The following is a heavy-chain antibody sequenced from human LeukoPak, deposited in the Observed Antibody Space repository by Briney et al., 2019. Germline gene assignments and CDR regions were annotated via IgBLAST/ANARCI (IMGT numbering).Heavy chain of an antibody. Sequence: PSETLSLTCAVYGGSFSGYYWSWIRQPPGKGLEWIGEINHSGSTNYNPSLKSRVTISVDTSKNQFSLKLSSVTAADTAVYYCARATWYNWNDFAANDAFDIWGQGTMVTVSS. CDR3: ARATWYNWNDFAANDAFDI. V-gene: IGHV4-34*01. D-gene: IGHD1-1*01. J-gene: IGHJ3*02. CDR1: GGSFSGYY. CDR2: INHSGST.